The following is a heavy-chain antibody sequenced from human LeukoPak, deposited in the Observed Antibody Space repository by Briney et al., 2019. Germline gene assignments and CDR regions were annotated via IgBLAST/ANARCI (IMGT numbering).Heavy chain of an antibody. Sequence: PGGSLRLSCAASGFTFSSYEMNWVRQAPGKGLEWVSYISSGSTIYYADSVKGRFTISRDNAKNSLYLQMNSLRAEDTAVYYCARALRYFDWLSTSPEYNWFDPWGQGTLVTVSS. CDR2: ISSGSTI. D-gene: IGHD3-9*01. V-gene: IGHV3-48*03. CDR3: ARALRYFDWLSTSPEYNWFDP. CDR1: GFTFSSYE. J-gene: IGHJ5*02.